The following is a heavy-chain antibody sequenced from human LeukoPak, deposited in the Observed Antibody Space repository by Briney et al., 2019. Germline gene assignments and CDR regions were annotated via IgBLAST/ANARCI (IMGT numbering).Heavy chain of an antibody. J-gene: IGHJ4*02. CDR2: IYYSGST. CDR1: GGSISSSSYY. D-gene: IGHD6-19*01. Sequence: SETLSLTCTVSGGSISSSSYYWGWIRQPPGKGLEWIGSIYYSGSTYYNPSLKSRVTISVDTSKNQFSLKLSSVTAADTAVYYCASELIAVAGTEDYWGQGTLVTVSS. CDR3: ASELIAVAGTEDY. V-gene: IGHV4-39*07.